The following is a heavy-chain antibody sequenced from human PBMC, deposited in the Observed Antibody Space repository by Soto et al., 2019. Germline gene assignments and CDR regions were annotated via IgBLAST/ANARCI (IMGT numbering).Heavy chain of an antibody. CDR1: GFSFGNYW. V-gene: IGHV3-48*02. CDR2: ITSSTSTT. Sequence: PGGSLRLSCAASGFSFGNYWMHWVRQAPGKGLEWVSYITSSTSTTFYADSVKGRFTISRDNAKNSLSLQMNSLRDEDTAVYYCASGRGSSYYFDYWGQGTLVTVSS. CDR3: ASGRGSSYYFDY. D-gene: IGHD6-6*01. J-gene: IGHJ4*02.